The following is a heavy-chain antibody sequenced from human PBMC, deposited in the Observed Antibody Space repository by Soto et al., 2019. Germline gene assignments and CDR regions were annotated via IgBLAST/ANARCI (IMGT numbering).Heavy chain of an antibody. Sequence: QLQLQESGPGLVKPSETLSLTCTVSGGSISSSSYYWGWIRQPPGKGLEWIGSIYYSGSTYYNPSLKSRVTISVDTSKNQFSLKLSSVTAADTAVYYCASNGRGLSPYYGDSSYYFDYWGQGTLVTVSS. V-gene: IGHV4-39*01. CDR1: GGSISSSSYY. CDR2: IYYSGST. CDR3: ASNGRGLSPYYGDSSYYFDY. D-gene: IGHD4-17*01. J-gene: IGHJ4*02.